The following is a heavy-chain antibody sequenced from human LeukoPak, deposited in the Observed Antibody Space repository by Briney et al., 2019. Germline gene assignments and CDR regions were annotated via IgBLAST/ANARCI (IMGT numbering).Heavy chain of an antibody. CDR3: ARGGKGYSGYANY. D-gene: IGHD5-12*01. Sequence: GGSLRLSCAASGFTFSSYWMHWVRQAPGKGLVWVSRINSDGSSTSYADSVRGRFTISRDNAKNTLYLQMNSLRAEDTAVYYCARGGKGYSGYANYWGQGTLVTVSS. V-gene: IGHV3-74*01. CDR2: INSDGSST. J-gene: IGHJ4*02. CDR1: GFTFSSYW.